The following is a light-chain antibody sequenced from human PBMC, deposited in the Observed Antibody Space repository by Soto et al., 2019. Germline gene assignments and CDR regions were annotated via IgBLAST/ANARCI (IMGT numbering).Light chain of an antibody. V-gene: IGKV1-5*01. CDR1: QSISSW. Sequence: QMTQSPSTLSASVGDRVTITCRASQSISSWLAWYQQKPGKAPNLLIYDASTLERGVPSRFSGTGSGTEFTLTISSLQPDDFATYYCQQYHRSSITFGQGTRLEIK. CDR3: QQYHRSSIT. J-gene: IGKJ5*01. CDR2: DAS.